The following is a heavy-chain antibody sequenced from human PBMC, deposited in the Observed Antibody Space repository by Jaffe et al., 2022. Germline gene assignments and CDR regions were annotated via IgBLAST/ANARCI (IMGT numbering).Heavy chain of an antibody. CDR2: IYWNDDK. V-gene: IGHV2-5*01. Sequence: QITLKESGPTLVKPTQTLTLTCTFSGFSLSTSGVGVGWIRQPPGKALEWLALIYWNDDKRYSPSLKSRLTITKDTSKNQVVLTMTNMDPVDTATYYCAHSSASGWYEDWFDPWGQGTLVTVSS. J-gene: IGHJ5*02. CDR3: AHSSASGWYEDWFDP. CDR1: GFSLSTSGVG. D-gene: IGHD6-19*01.